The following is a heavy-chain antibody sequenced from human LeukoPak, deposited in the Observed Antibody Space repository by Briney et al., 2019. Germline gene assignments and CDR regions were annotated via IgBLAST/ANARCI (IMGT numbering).Heavy chain of an antibody. J-gene: IGHJ5*02. V-gene: IGHV3-7*01. CDR3: ARDRSSCGYYESNWFDP. D-gene: IGHD3-22*01. CDR2: IKQDGSEK. CDR1: GFTFSSYW. Sequence: GGSLRLSCAVSGFTFSSYWMSWVRQAPGKGLEWVANIKQDGSEKYYVDSVKGRFTISRDNAKNSLYLQMNSLRAEDTAVYYCARDRSSCGYYESNWFDPWGQGTLVTVSS.